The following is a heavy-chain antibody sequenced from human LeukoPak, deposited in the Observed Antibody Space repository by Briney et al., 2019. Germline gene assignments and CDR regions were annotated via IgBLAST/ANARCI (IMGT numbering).Heavy chain of an antibody. CDR1: GYTFTSYD. V-gene: IGHV1-8*03. J-gene: IGHJ6*03. Sequence: ASVKVSCKASGYTFTSYDINWARQATGQGLEWMGWMNPNSGNTGYAQKFQGRVTITRNTSISTAYMELSSLRSEDTAVYYCARGRSYYYYMDVWGKGTTVTVSS. CDR3: ARGRSYYYYMDV. CDR2: MNPNSGNT.